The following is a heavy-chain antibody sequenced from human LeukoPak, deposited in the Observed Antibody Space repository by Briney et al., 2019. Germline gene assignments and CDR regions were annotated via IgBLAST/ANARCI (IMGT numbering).Heavy chain of an antibody. D-gene: IGHD2-2*02. CDR2: IYYSGST. V-gene: IGHV4-59*12. CDR1: GGSISSYY. CDR3: ASPYTSDYYYGMDV. J-gene: IGHJ6*02. Sequence: SETLSLTCTVSGGSISSYYWSWIRQPPGKGLEWIGYIYYSGSTNYNPSLKSRVTISVDTSKNQFSLKLSSVTAADTAVYYCASPYTSDYYYGMDVWGQGTTVTVSS.